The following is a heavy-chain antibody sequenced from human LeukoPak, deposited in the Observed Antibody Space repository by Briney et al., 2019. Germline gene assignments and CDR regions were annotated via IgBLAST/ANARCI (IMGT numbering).Heavy chain of an antibody. CDR2: VYSDGTT. CDR3: ARVVSGGTFDS. D-gene: IGHD5/OR15-5a*01. CDR1: DGAIGSYY. Sequence: SETLSLTCTVSDGAIGSYYWTWVRQPADKGFEWIGHVYSDGTTNYHPSLKSRLTMSIDKAKNKFSLKVNSVTAADTAVYYCARVVSGGTFDSWGQGTLVTVSS. V-gene: IGHV4-4*07. J-gene: IGHJ5*01.